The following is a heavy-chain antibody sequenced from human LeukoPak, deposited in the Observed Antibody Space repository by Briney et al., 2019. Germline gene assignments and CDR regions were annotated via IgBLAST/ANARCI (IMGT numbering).Heavy chain of an antibody. V-gene: IGHV3-7*01. J-gene: IGHJ5*02. CDR1: GFTFSNYW. CDR2: IKQDGSEK. CDR3: ARDREWFDP. Sequence: PGGSLRLSCAASGFTFSNYWMSWVRQAPGKGLEWVANIKQDGSEKYYVDSVKGRFTISRDNAKKSLYLQMNSLRAEDTDAYYCARDREWFDPWGQGTLVTVSS.